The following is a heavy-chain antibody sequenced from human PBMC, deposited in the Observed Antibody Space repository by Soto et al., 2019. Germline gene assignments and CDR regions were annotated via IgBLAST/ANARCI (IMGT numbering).Heavy chain of an antibody. Sequence: QVQLVESGGGVVQPGRSLRLSCAASGFTFSSYGMHWVRQAPGKGLEWVAVISYDGSNKYYADSVKGRFTISRDNSKNPFYLKMNSLRAEDTVVYYCAKAHDYGAPNYCYFDLWGRGTLVTVSS. CDR2: ISYDGSNK. V-gene: IGHV3-30*18. D-gene: IGHD4-17*01. CDR1: GFTFSSYG. CDR3: AKAHDYGAPNYCYFDL. J-gene: IGHJ2*01.